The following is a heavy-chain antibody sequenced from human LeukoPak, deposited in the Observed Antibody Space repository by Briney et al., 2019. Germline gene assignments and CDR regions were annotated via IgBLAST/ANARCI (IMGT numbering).Heavy chain of an antibody. D-gene: IGHD4-17*01. CDR2: IYSGGST. Sequence: PGGSLRLSCAASGFTVSSNYMSWVRQAPGKGLEWVSVIYSGGSTYYADSVKGRFTISRDNSKNTLYLQMNSLRAEDTAVCYCARMTTVTYYFDYWGQGTLVTVSS. V-gene: IGHV3-53*01. CDR1: GFTVSSNY. CDR3: ARMTTVTYYFDY. J-gene: IGHJ4*02.